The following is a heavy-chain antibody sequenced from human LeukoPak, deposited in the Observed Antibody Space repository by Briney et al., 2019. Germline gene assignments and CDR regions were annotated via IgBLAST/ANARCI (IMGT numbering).Heavy chain of an antibody. V-gene: IGHV4-59*01. CDR1: GGSISSYY. Sequence: PSETLSLTCTVSGGSISSYYWSWIRQPPGKGLEWIGYIYYSGSTTYNPSLKSRVTISVDTSKNQFSLKLSSVTAADTAVYYCARSRWLQFDLFDYWGQGTLVTVSS. J-gene: IGHJ4*02. CDR2: IYYSGST. D-gene: IGHD5-24*01. CDR3: ARSRWLQFDLFDY.